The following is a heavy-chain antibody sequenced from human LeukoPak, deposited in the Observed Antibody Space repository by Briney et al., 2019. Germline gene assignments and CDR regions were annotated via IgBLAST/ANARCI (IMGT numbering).Heavy chain of an antibody. D-gene: IGHD3-16*01. V-gene: IGHV4-38-2*02. CDR2: IYHSGYT. CDR1: GYSISSGYY. J-gene: IGHJ4*02. Sequence: SETLSLTCNVSGYSISSGYYWGWIRQPPGKGLEWIGSIYHSGYTHYNPSLKGRVTMSVDTSKNDFSLKLSSVAAPDTAIYYCVRDMNPTHYFDYWGQGTLVTVSS. CDR3: VRDMNPTHYFDY.